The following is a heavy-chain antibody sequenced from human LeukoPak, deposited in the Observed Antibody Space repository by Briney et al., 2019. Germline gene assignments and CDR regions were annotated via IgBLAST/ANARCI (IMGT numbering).Heavy chain of an antibody. CDR1: EFTFSSYA. V-gene: IGHV3-23*01. CDR2: ISGGGGST. J-gene: IGHJ4*02. Sequence: PGGSLRLSCAGSEFTFSSYAMSWVRQAPGKGLEWVSAISGGGGSTYYADSVKGRFTISRDNSKNTLYLQMNSLRAEDTAIYYCANPYSIHTFSYYFDYGGQGTRVTVSS. CDR3: ANPYSIHTFSYYFDY. D-gene: IGHD1-26*01.